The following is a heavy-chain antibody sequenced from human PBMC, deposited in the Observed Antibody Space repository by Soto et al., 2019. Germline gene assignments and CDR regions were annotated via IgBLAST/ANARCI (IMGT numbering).Heavy chain of an antibody. D-gene: IGHD2-15*01. V-gene: IGHV1-3*01. J-gene: IGHJ5*02. CDR1: GYTYTSYA. CDR3: PLVVVAASGPNWFDP. CDR2: INPYNDNT. Sequence: ASVKVSCKASGYTYTSYAMHWVRQAHGQRLEWLGCINPYNDNTHYAQKFRGRVTITSDRSVSTAYMELSSLRSEDMVVYSHPLVVVAASGPNWFDPWGQGTLVTVSS.